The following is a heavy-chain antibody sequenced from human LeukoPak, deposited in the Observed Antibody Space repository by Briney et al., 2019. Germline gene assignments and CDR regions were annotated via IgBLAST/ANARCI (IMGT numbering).Heavy chain of an antibody. CDR3: VRGGWELDY. CDR2: IKEDGTQK. D-gene: IGHD4-23*01. V-gene: IGHV3-7*01. Sequence: GGSLRLSCAATGFSFQYYWMAWVRQAPGMGLEWVAHIKEDGTQKFYVDSVRGRFTISKDDARNALYLQMDSLRDEDTAIYYCVRGGWELDYWGQGTLVIVSS. J-gene: IGHJ4*02. CDR1: GFSFQYYW.